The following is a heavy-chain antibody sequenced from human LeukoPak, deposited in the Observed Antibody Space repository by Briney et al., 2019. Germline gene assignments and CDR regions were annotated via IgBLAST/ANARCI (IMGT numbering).Heavy chain of an antibody. CDR1: GGSISSYY. Sequence: PSETLSLTCTVSGGSISSYYWSWIRQPPGKGLEWIGYMYYSGSTNYNPSLKSRVTISVDTSKNQFSLKLSSVTAADTAVYYCARKGPSTIGTFFDYWGQGALVTVSS. D-gene: IGHD5/OR15-5a*01. J-gene: IGHJ4*02. CDR3: ARKGPSTIGTFFDY. V-gene: IGHV4-59*01. CDR2: MYYSGST.